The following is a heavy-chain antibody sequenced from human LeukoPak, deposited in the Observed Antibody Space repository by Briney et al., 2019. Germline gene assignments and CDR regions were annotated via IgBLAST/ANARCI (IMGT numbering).Heavy chain of an antibody. CDR3: ARETIAAAGKFDY. CDR1: GGTFSSYA. D-gene: IGHD6-13*01. V-gene: IGHV1-69*13. Sequence: SVKVSCKASGGTFSSYAISWVRQAPGQGLEWMGGIIPILGTANYAQKFQGRVTITADESTSTAHMELSSLRSEDTAVYYCARETIAAAGKFDYWGQGTLVTVSS. J-gene: IGHJ4*02. CDR2: IIPILGTA.